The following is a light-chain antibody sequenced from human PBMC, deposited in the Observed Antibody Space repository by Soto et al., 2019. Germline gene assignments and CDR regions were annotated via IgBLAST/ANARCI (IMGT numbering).Light chain of an antibody. CDR3: QQYNSWPRT. J-gene: IGKJ1*01. V-gene: IGKV3-15*01. CDR2: GAS. Sequence: EIVMTQSQATLSVSPGERATLSCRASQSVNSNLAWYQQKPGQAPRLLIYGASSRATGIPARFSGSGSGTEFTLTITSLQSEDFAVYYCQQYNSWPRTFGQGTKVVIK. CDR1: QSVNSN.